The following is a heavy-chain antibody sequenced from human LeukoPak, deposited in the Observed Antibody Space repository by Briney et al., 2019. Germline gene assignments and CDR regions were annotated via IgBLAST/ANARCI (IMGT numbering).Heavy chain of an antibody. Sequence: SETLSLTCTVSGGSISSYYWTWIRQPPGKGLEWIGYIYYSGSSNYNPSLKSRVTISLDTSNNQVSLKLTSLIVADTAVYYCARNGDFWGQGTLVTVTS. V-gene: IGHV4-59*01. J-gene: IGHJ4*02. CDR1: GGSISSYY. D-gene: IGHD2-8*01. CDR3: ARNGDF. CDR2: IYYSGSS.